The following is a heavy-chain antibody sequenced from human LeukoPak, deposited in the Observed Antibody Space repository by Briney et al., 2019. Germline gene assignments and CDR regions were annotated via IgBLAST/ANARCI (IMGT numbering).Heavy chain of an antibody. Sequence: ASVKVSCKPSGYTFSNHGATWVRQAPGQGLEWMGWISAYNGHTRYARKFRGRVSLTTDTSTNTGYMELRSLRSNDTATYYCARDVSNILTGYSPDYWGQGTQVIVSS. CDR1: GYTFSNHG. CDR2: ISAYNGHT. J-gene: IGHJ4*02. D-gene: IGHD3-9*01. CDR3: ARDVSNILTGYSPDY. V-gene: IGHV1-18*01.